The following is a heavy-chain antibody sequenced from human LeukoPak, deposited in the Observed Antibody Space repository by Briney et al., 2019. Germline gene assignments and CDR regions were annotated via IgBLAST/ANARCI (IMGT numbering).Heavy chain of an antibody. J-gene: IGHJ4*02. CDR2: ISSNGVST. V-gene: IGHV3-64*01. D-gene: IGHD2-15*01. CDR1: GFTLSSYG. CDR3: ARSCGGVGCYGLDY. Sequence: GGSLRLSCAASGFTLSSYGMHWVRQAPGKGLECVSAISSNGVSTYYANSVKGRFTISRDNSENMLYLQMGSLRADDMAVYYCARSCGGVGCYGLDYWGQGTLVTVSS.